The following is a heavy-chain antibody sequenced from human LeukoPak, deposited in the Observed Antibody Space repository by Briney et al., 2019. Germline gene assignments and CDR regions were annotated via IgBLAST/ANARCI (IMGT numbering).Heavy chain of an antibody. J-gene: IGHJ3*02. CDR3: ARDAEYQLLYDAFDM. D-gene: IGHD2-2*01. Sequence: GGSLRLSCAASGFTFSDFYMTWIRQAPGKGLEWVSDISSTSSHTNYADSVKGRFTISRDNAKNSLYLQMNSLRADDTAVYYCARDAEYQLLYDAFDMWGQGTMVTVSS. CDR2: ISSTSSHT. CDR1: GFTFSDFY. V-gene: IGHV3-11*05.